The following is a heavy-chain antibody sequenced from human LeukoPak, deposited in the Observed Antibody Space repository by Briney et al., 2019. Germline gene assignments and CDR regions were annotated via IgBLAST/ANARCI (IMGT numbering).Heavy chain of an antibody. CDR2: IYYSGST. CDR1: GGSISSYY. Sequence: SSETLSLTCTVPGGSISSYYWSWIRQPPGKGLEWIGYIYYSGSTNYNPSLKSRVTISVDTSKNQFSLKLSSVTAADTAVYYCAREREGYDSSGYYSYNWFDPWGQGTLVTVSS. V-gene: IGHV4-59*01. CDR3: AREREGYDSSGYYSYNWFDP. D-gene: IGHD3-22*01. J-gene: IGHJ5*02.